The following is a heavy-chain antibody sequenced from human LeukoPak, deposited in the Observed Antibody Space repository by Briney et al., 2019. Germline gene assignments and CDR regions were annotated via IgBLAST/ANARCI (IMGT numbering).Heavy chain of an antibody. CDR2: INTNTGNP. CDR1: GYSFTNYA. Sequence: ASVKVSCKASGYSFTNYAVNWVRQAPGQGLEWMGWINTNTGNPTYAQGFTGRFVFSLDTSVSTAYLQISSLKAEDTAVYYCAREGRSGSSWYLANWGQGVLVTVSS. CDR3: AREGRSGSSWYLAN. V-gene: IGHV7-4-1*02. J-gene: IGHJ4*02. D-gene: IGHD6-13*01.